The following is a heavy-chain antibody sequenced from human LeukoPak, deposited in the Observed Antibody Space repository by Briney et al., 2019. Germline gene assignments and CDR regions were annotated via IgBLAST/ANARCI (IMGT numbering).Heavy chain of an antibody. CDR3: ARTYGSGIYGFDY. CDR1: GGSISSSSYY. CDR2: IYYSGIT. D-gene: IGHD3-10*01. J-gene: IGHJ4*02. Sequence: SETLSLTCTVSGGSISSSSYYWVWVRQPPGQGREWIGKIYYSGITYYNPSLKSRVTISVDTSKNHFSLKLSSVTAADTAVYYCARTYGSGIYGFDYWGQGTLVTVSS. V-gene: IGHV4-39*02.